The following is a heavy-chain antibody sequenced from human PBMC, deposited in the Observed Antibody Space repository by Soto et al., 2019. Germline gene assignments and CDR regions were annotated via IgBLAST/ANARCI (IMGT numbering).Heavy chain of an antibody. CDR3: TRPSSGGYGMDV. CDR1: GFTFSGSA. CDR2: IRSKANSYAT. Sequence: GGSLRLSCAASGFTFSGSAMHWGRQASGKGLEWVGRIRSKANSYATAYAASVKGRFTISRDDSKNTAYLQMNSLKTEDTAVYYCTRPSSGGYGMDVWGQGTTVTAP. J-gene: IGHJ6*02. V-gene: IGHV3-73*01. D-gene: IGHD6-19*01.